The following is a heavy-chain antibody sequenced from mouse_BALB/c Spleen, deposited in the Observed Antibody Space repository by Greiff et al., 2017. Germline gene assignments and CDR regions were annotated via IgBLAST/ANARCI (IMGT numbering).Heavy chain of an antibody. CDR2: ISSGGST. D-gene: IGHD2-10*02. Sequence: EVQLVESGGGLVKPGGSLKLSCAASGFTFSSYAMSWVRQTPEKRLEWVASISSGGSTYYPDSVKGRFTISRDNARNILYLQMSSLRSEDTAMYYCAREYDRLFAYWGQGTLVTVSA. CDR3: AREYDRLFAY. CDR1: GFTFSSYA. V-gene: IGHV5-6-5*01. J-gene: IGHJ3*01.